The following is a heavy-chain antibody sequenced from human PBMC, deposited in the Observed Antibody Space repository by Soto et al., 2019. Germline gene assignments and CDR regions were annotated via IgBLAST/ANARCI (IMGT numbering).Heavy chain of an antibody. CDR2: ISSNSTHI. CDR3: VRDQDAFDV. J-gene: IGHJ3*01. V-gene: IGHV3-21*01. Sequence: EVQLVESGGGLVKPGKSLRLACAGSGYTFSFYSMIWVRQAPGKGLEWVSSISSNSTHIYYTDSVKGRFTVSRDNAKNSLYLQMNTMRDEDTALYYCVRDQDAFDVWGQGTMVTVSS. CDR1: GYTFSFYS.